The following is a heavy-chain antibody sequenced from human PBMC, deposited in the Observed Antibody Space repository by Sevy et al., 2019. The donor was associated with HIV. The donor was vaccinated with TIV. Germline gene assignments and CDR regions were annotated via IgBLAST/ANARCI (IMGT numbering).Heavy chain of an antibody. D-gene: IGHD6-19*01. CDR3: ARDSLAMDGCSYYFDY. Sequence: GGSLRLSCAASGFTFSSYEMNWVRQAPGKGLDWVSYISISGSNINYADSVKGRFTISRDNAKNSQYLQMDSLRVEDTALYDCARDSLAMDGCSYYFDYWGQGTLVTVSS. J-gene: IGHJ4*02. V-gene: IGHV3-48*03. CDR1: GFTFSSYE. CDR2: ISISGSNI.